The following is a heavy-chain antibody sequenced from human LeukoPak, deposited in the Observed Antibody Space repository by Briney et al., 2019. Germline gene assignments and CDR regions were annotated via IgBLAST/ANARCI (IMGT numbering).Heavy chain of an antibody. V-gene: IGHV1-8*01. J-gene: IGHJ5*02. D-gene: IGHD3-10*01. Sequence: RASVKVSCKASGYTFTSYDINWVRQATGQGLEWMGWMNPNSGNTGYAQKFQGRVTMTRNTSISTAYMELSSLRSEDTAVYYCARGLLWFGESNNWFDPWGQGTLVTVSS. CDR3: ARGLLWFGESNNWFDP. CDR2: MNPNSGNT. CDR1: GYTFTSYD.